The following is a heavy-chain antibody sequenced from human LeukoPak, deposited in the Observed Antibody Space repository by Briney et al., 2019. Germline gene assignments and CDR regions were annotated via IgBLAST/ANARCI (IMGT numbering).Heavy chain of an antibody. CDR3: AREGTDGSYYGFDY. J-gene: IGHJ4*02. Sequence: GASVKVPCKASGYTFTGYYMHWVRQAPGQGLEWMGWINPNSGGTNYAQKFQGRVTMTRDTFISTAYMELSRLRSDDTAVYYCAREGTDGSYYGFDYWGQGTLVTVSS. D-gene: IGHD1-26*01. CDR1: GYTFTGYY. V-gene: IGHV1-2*02. CDR2: INPNSGGT.